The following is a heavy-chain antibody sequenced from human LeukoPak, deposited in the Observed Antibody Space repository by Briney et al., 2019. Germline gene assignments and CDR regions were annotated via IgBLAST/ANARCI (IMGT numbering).Heavy chain of an antibody. J-gene: IGHJ4*02. V-gene: IGHV3-66*01. CDR3: ARAPRSGYSSSWLRPD. D-gene: IGHD6-13*01. CDR2: IYSGGST. Sequence: GGSLRLSCAASGFTVSSNYMSWVRQAPGKGLEWVSVIYSGGSTYYADSVKGRFTISRDNSKNTLYLQMNSLRAEDTAVYYCARAPRSGYSSSWLRPDWGQGTLVTVSS. CDR1: GFTVSSNY.